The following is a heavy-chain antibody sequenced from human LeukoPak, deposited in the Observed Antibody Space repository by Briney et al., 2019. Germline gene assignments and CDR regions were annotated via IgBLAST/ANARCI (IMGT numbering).Heavy chain of an antibody. D-gene: IGHD2-2*01. V-gene: IGHV4-34*01. J-gene: IGHJ6*04. Sequence: SETLSLTCAVYGGSSSGYYWSWIRQPPGKGLEWIGEINHSGSTNYNPSLKSRVTISVDTSKNQFSLKLSSVTAADTAVYYCARGQYIRIVVVPAAKSRYGMDVWGKGTTVTVSS. CDR1: GGSSSGYY. CDR3: ARGQYIRIVVVPAAKSRYGMDV. CDR2: INHSGST.